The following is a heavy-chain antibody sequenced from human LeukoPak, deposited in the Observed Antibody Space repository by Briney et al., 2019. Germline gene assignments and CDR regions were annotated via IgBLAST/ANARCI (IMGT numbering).Heavy chain of an antibody. CDR3: AKPYPEYSTISEYFQH. CDR2: IRYDGSNK. D-gene: IGHD6-6*01. Sequence: PGGSLRLSCAASGFTFSSYGMHWVRQAPGKGLEWVAFIRYDGSNKYYADSVKGRFTISRDNSKNTLYLQMNSLRAEDTAVYYCAKPYPEYSTISEYFQHWGQGTLVTVSS. CDR1: GFTFSSYG. V-gene: IGHV3-30*02. J-gene: IGHJ1*01.